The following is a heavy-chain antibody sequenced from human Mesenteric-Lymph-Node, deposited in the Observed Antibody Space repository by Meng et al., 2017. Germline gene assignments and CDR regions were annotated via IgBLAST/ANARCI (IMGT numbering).Heavy chain of an antibody. D-gene: IGHD6-13*01. J-gene: IGHJ4*02. CDR3: MSEIRKAPTGTDY. V-gene: IGHV3-30-3*01. CDR2: ISYDGTNK. Sequence: QVQLVESGGGWVQPGRALRLSCVASGLSFNTHAMHWVRQAPGKGLEWVAVISYDGTNKYYADSVMGRFTISRDNSKSTLFLQMNSLRAEDTAMYYCMSEIRKAPTGTDYWGQGTLVTVSS. CDR1: GLSFNTHA.